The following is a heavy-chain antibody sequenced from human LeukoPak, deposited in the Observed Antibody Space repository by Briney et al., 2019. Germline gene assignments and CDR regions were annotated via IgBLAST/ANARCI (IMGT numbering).Heavy chain of an antibody. Sequence: GGSLRLSCAASGFTFSTYAMNWVRQAPGKGLEWVSAVSGDGGRAYYADSVKGRFTISRDNSKNTLYLQMNSLRAEDTAVYYCARESPVAAVGRSWFDPWGQGTLVTVSS. CDR3: ARESPVAAVGRSWFDP. J-gene: IGHJ5*02. CDR1: GFTFSTYA. CDR2: VSGDGGRA. V-gene: IGHV3-23*01. D-gene: IGHD6-13*01.